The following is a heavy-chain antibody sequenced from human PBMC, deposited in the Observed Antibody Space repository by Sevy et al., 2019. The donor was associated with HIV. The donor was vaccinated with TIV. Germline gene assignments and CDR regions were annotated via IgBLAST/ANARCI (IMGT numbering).Heavy chain of an antibody. D-gene: IGHD3-22*01. J-gene: IGHJ4*02. CDR2: ISRSSSTI. CDR3: ARERKMYDSSGYYFHFDY. Sequence: GESLKISCAASGFTFSSYSMNWVRQAPGKGLEWVSYISRSSSTIYYADSVKGRFTISRDNAKNSLYLQMNSLRDEDTAVCYCARERKMYDSSGYYFHFDYWGQGTLVTVSS. V-gene: IGHV3-48*02. CDR1: GFTFSSYS.